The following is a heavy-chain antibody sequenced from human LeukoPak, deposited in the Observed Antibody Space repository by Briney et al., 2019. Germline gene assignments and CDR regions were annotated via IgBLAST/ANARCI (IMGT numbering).Heavy chain of an antibody. Sequence: GGSLRLSCAASGFTFSGYGMHWVRQAPDKGLEWVALISSDGSNRIYADSVKGRFSISRDNSKNTLYLQVNSLRIEDTAVYYCARNKGGGTMVRGPYMDVWGKGTTVTVSS. V-gene: IGHV3-30*03. J-gene: IGHJ6*03. CDR3: ARNKGGGTMVRGPYMDV. D-gene: IGHD3-10*01. CDR1: GFTFSGYG. CDR2: ISSDGSNR.